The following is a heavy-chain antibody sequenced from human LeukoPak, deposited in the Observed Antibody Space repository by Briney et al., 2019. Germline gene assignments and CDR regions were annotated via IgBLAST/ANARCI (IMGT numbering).Heavy chain of an antibody. Sequence: SVKVSCKASGYTFTGYYMHWVRQAPGQGLEWMGWINPNSGGTNYAQKFQGRVTMTRDKSISTAYMELNRLRADDTAVYYCAMEVGSGCYYDRDYWGEGTLVTVSS. CDR1: GYTFTGYY. V-gene: IGHV1-2*02. CDR2: INPNSGGT. J-gene: IGHJ4*02. CDR3: AMEVGSGCYYDRDY. D-gene: IGHD3-10*01.